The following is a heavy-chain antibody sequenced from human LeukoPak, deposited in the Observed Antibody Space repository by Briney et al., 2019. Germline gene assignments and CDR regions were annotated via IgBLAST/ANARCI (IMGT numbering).Heavy chain of an antibody. CDR1: GGSISSSSYY. Sequence: SETLSLTCTVSGGSISSSSYYWGWIRQPPGKGLEWIGSIYYSGSTNYNPSLKSRVTISVDTSKNQFSLKLSSVTAADTAVYYCARHSAYYYGSGSYYTLYYYYYYMDVWGKGTTVTISS. V-gene: IGHV4-39*01. CDR2: IYYSGST. D-gene: IGHD3-10*01. J-gene: IGHJ6*03. CDR3: ARHSAYYYGSGSYYTLYYYYYYMDV.